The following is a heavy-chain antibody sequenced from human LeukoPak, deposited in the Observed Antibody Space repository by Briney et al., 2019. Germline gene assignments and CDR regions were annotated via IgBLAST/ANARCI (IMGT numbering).Heavy chain of an antibody. D-gene: IGHD2-21*02. CDR1: GGSISSYY. J-gene: IGHJ6*02. V-gene: IGHV4-59*08. CDR3: ARLGAATAINGMDV. CDR2: IYYSGST. Sequence: SEALSLTCTVSGGSISSYYWSCLRQPPGKGLEWIGYIYYSGSTNYNPSLKSRVTISVDTSKNQFSLKLSSVTAADTAVYYCARLGAATAINGMDVWGQGTTVTVSS.